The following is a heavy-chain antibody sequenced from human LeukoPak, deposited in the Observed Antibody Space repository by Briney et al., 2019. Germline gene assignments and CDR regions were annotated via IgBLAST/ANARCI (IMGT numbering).Heavy chain of an antibody. CDR2: ISSSSSYI. CDR3: ARMVAATR. J-gene: IGHJ4*02. CDR1: GFTVSSNY. V-gene: IGHV3-21*01. D-gene: IGHD2-15*01. Sequence: GGSLRLSCAASGFTVSSNYMSWVRQAPGKGLEWVSSISSSSSYIYYADSVKGRFTISRDNAKNSLYLQMNSLRAEDTAVYYCARMVAATRWGQGTLVTVSS.